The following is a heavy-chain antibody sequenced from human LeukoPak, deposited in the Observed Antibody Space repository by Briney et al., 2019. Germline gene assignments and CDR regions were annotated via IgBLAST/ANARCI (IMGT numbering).Heavy chain of an antibody. D-gene: IGHD3-3*02. J-gene: IGHJ6*02. CDR2: IILILGIA. CDR3: ASFSRITSIYYYYYGMDV. CDR1: GGTFSSYA. Sequence: SVKVSCKASGGTFSSYAISWVRQGPGQGLEWMGRIILILGIANYAQKFQGRVTITADKSTSTAYMELSSLRSEDTAGYYCASFSRITSIYYYYYGMDVWGQGTTVTVSS. V-gene: IGHV1-69*04.